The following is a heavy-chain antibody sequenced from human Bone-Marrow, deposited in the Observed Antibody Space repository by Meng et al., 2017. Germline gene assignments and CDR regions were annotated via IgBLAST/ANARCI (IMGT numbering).Heavy chain of an antibody. J-gene: IGHJ4*02. CDR2: SNHSGGT. V-gene: IGHV4-34*01. CDR3: ARGPTTMAHDFDY. Sequence: VVLHVCGAGLLTPAECLSLPCVVWGGSFSYYYWSLIRQPPGKGLEWIGESNHSGGTNYNPSFESRATISVDTSQNNLSLKLSSVTAADSAVYYCARGPTTMAHDFDYWGQGTLVTVSS. D-gene: IGHD4-11*01. CDR1: GGSFSYYY.